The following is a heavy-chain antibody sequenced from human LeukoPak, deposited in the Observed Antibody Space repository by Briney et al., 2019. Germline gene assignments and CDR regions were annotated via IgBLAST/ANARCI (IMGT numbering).Heavy chain of an antibody. D-gene: IGHD3-3*01. CDR3: ARGATILEWTEDFGY. V-gene: IGHV4-4*07. CDR1: GGSISSYY. CDR2: IYTSGST. Sequence: KPSETLSLTCTVSGGSISSYYWSWIRQPAGKGLEWIGRIYTSGSTNYNPSLKSRVTMSVDTSKNQFSLKLSSVTAADTAVYYCARGATILEWTEDFGYWGQGTLVTVSS. J-gene: IGHJ4*02.